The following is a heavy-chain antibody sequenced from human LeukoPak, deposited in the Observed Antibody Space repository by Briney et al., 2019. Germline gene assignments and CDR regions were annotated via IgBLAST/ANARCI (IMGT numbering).Heavy chain of an antibody. V-gene: IGHV4-59*01. D-gene: IGHD3-22*01. CDR1: GGSISSYY. Sequence: SETLSLTCTVSGGSISSYYWSWIRQPPGKGLEWIGYIYYNGTTNYNPSLKSRVTISVDTSKNQFSLNLSSVTAADTAVYYCARDYYDSDGYRRGLDLWGQGTLVTVSS. CDR3: ARDYYDSDGYRRGLDL. CDR2: IYYNGTT. J-gene: IGHJ5*02.